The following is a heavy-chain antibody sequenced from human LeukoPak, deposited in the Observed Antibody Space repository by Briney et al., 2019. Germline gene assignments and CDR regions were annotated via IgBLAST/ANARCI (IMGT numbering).Heavy chain of an antibody. J-gene: IGHJ4*02. CDR2: IAYDGTSK. CDR3: AKDQLNRFCSGGSCSITHDY. CDR1: GFSLSDYG. V-gene: IGHV3-30*02. D-gene: IGHD2-15*01. Sequence: PGGSLRLSCAVSGFSLSDYGIHWVRQAPGKGLEWVAFIAYDGTSKFYADSVKGRFTISRDNSKNTLYLQMNSLRVEDTAVYFCAKDQLNRFCSGGSCSITHDYWGQGTLVTVSS.